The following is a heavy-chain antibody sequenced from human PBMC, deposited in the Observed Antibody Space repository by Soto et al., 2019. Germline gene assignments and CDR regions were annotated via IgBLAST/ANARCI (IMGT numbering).Heavy chain of an antibody. CDR2: IKGKTDGGTT. V-gene: IGHV3-15*01. J-gene: IGHJ6*02. D-gene: IGHD5-18*01. Sequence: PGGSLRLSCAASGFTFSNAWMSWVRQAPGKGLEWVGRIKGKTDGGTTDYAAPVKGRFTISRDDSKNTLYLQMNSLKTEDTAVYYCTTKLRGYSYGLYYYYGMDVWGQGTTVTVS. CDR1: GFTFSNAW. CDR3: TTKLRGYSYGLYYYYGMDV.